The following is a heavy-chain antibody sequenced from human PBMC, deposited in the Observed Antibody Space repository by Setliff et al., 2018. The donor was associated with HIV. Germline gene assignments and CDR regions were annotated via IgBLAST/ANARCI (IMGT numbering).Heavy chain of an antibody. D-gene: IGHD2-15*01. V-gene: IGHV1-69*13. Sequence: ASVKVSCKASGGTFSSYAISWVRQAPGQGLEWMGGIIPIFGTANYAQKFQGRVTITADESTSTAYMELSSLRSEDTAVYYCARGVYCSGGSCSESGYWGQGTLVTVSS. CDR1: GGTFSSYA. CDR3: ARGVYCSGGSCSESGY. J-gene: IGHJ4*02. CDR2: IIPIFGTA.